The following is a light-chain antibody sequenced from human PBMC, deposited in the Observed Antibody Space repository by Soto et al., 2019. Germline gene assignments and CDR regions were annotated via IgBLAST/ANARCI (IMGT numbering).Light chain of an antibody. CDR2: LNSDGSH. Sequence: QSVLTQSPSASASLGASVKLTCTLSSGHSSYAIAWHQQQPEKGPRYLMKLNSDGSHSKGDGIPDRFSGSSSGAERYLTIAVLQSEDEDDYYCQTWGTGPFVFGTGTKLTVL. CDR1: SGHSSYA. CDR3: QTWGTGPFV. V-gene: IGLV4-69*01. J-gene: IGLJ1*01.